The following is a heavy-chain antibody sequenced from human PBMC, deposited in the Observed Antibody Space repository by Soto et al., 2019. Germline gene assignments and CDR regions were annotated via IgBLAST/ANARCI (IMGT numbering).Heavy chain of an antibody. J-gene: IGHJ5*02. V-gene: IGHV4-30-4*08. CDR2: IYYSGST. Sequence: SETLSLTCTVSGGSISSGGYYWSWIRQHPGKGLEWIGYIYYSGSTNYKSSLKSRVTISVDTSKNQFSLKLSSVTAADTAVYYCARGGALRGVITTFSNWFDPWGQGTLVTVSS. CDR3: ARGGALRGVITTFSNWFDP. CDR1: GGSISSGGYY. D-gene: IGHD3-10*01.